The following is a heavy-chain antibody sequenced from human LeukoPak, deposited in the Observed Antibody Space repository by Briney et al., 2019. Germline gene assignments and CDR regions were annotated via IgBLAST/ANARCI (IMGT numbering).Heavy chain of an antibody. Sequence: GGSLRLSCAASGFTFSSYAMSWVRQAPGKGLEWVSAISGSGGSTYYADSVKGRFTISRDNSKNTLYLQMNSLRAGDTAVYYCARGFYSGSYLFDYWGQGTLVTVSS. CDR2: ISGSGGST. CDR3: ARGFYSGSYLFDY. J-gene: IGHJ4*02. CDR1: GFTFSSYA. V-gene: IGHV3-23*01. D-gene: IGHD1-26*01.